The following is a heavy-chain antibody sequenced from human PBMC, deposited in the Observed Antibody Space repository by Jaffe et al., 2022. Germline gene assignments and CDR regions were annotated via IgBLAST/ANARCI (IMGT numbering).Heavy chain of an antibody. CDR3: ARHQTSYRSGWYGEYFQH. CDR1: GGSISSSSYY. V-gene: IGHV4-39*01. CDR2: IYYSGST. J-gene: IGHJ1*01. D-gene: IGHD6-19*01. Sequence: QLQLQESGPGLVKPSETLSLTCTVSGGSISSSSYYWGWIRQPPGKGLEWIGSIYYSGSTYYNPSLKSRVTISVDTSKNQFSLKLSSVTAADTAVYYCARHQTSYRSGWYGEYFQHWGQGTLVTVSS.